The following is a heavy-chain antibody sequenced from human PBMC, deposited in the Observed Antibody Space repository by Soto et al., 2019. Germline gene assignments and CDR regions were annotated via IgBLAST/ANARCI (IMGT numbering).Heavy chain of an antibody. CDR1: GGSISSGGYY. Sequence: QVQLQESGPGLVKPSQTLSLTCTVSGGSISSGGYYWSWIRQHPGKGLEWIGYIYYSGSTYYNPSLKSRVTISVDTSKNQFSLKLSSVTAADTAVYYCARGKFLEWLLWSCYFDYWGQGTLVTVSS. CDR2: IYYSGST. CDR3: ARGKFLEWLLWSCYFDY. D-gene: IGHD3-3*01. V-gene: IGHV4-31*03. J-gene: IGHJ4*02.